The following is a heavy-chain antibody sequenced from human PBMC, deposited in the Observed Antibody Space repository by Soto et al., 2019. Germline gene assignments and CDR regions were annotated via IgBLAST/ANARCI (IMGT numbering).Heavy chain of an antibody. Sequence: QVQLVQSGAEVKKPGSSVKVSCKASGDTFTIFAISWVRQAPGQGLEWMGGIIPTIGTTNYAQRFLGRMTITGDESTGSAYMELSSLKSEDTAVYYFARDLGSGDDPGDYWGQGPLVTVSA. CDR1: GDTFTIFA. J-gene: IGHJ4*02. CDR2: IIPTIGTT. V-gene: IGHV1-69*12. CDR3: ARDLGSGDDPGDY. D-gene: IGHD5-12*01.